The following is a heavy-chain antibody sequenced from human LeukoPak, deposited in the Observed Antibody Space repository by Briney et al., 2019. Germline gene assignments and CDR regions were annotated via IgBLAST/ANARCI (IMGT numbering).Heavy chain of an antibody. D-gene: IGHD3-10*01. V-gene: IGHV1-3*01. Sequence: ASVKVSCKASGYTLTSYAMHWVRQAPGQRLEWMGWINAGNGNTKYSQKFQGRVTITRDTSASTAYMELSSLRSEDTAVYYCARDGPITMVRGGSLDPWGQGTLVTVSS. J-gene: IGHJ5*02. CDR1: GYTLTSYA. CDR3: ARDGPITMVRGGSLDP. CDR2: INAGNGNT.